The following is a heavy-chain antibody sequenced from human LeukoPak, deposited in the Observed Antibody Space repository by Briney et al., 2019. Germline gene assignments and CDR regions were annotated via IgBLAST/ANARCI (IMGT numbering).Heavy chain of an antibody. J-gene: IGHJ4*02. V-gene: IGHV1-18*01. CDR3: ARDRDTYYYGSGSYEVDY. D-gene: IGHD3-10*01. Sequence: ASVKVSCKASGNTFTNYGISWVRQAPGQGLEWMGWISAYSGNTNYAQKLQGRMTMTTDTSTSTAYMELRSLRSDDTAVYYCARDRDTYYYGSGSYEVDYWGQGTLVTVSS. CDR1: GNTFTNYG. CDR2: ISAYSGNT.